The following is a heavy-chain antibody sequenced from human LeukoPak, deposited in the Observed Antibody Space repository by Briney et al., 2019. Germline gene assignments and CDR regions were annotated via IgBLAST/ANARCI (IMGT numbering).Heavy chain of an antibody. CDR1: GYTFTGYY. D-gene: IGHD1-14*01. Sequence: GASVKVSCKASGYTFTGYYMHWVRQAPGQGLEWMGRINPNSGGTNYAQKFQGRVTMTRDTSISTAYMELSRLRSDDTAVYYCARVVPTELDAFDIWGQGTMVTVSS. CDR3: ARVVPTELDAFDI. J-gene: IGHJ3*02. V-gene: IGHV1-2*06. CDR2: INPNSGGT.